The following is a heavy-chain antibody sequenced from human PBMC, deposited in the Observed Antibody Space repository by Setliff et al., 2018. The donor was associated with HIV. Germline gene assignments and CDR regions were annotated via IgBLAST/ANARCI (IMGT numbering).Heavy chain of an antibody. J-gene: IGHJ6*03. CDR1: GGSISSSNW. D-gene: IGHD6-13*01. CDR2: IYQSGST. Sequence: SETLSLTCTVSGGSISSSNWWSWVRQPPGKRLEWLGSIYQSGSTSYNPSLSSRLTISVDTSKNQVSLRLSSVTAADTGVYYRARHRDPPGTSWIYYYYYMDLWGEGTTVTVSS. V-gene: IGHV4-39*01. CDR3: ARHRDPPGTSWIYYYYYMDL.